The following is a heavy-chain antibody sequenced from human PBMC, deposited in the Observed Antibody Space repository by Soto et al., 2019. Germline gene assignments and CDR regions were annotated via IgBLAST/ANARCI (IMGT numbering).Heavy chain of an antibody. CDR1: GFTFSSYW. J-gene: IGHJ5*02. CDR3: ARVVVVVVAATCWFDP. CDR2: IKQDGSEK. V-gene: IGHV3-7*03. Sequence: PGGSLRLSCAASGFTFSSYWMSWFRQAPGKGLEWVANIKQDGSEKYYVDSVKGRFTISRDNAKNSLYLQMNSLRAEDTAVYYCARVVVVVVAATCWFDPWGQGTLVTVSS. D-gene: IGHD2-15*01.